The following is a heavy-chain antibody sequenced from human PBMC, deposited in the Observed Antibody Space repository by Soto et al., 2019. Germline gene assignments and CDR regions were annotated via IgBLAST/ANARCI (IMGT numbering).Heavy chain of an antibody. CDR1: GFTFDSYV. J-gene: IGHJ4*02. D-gene: IGHD5-12*01. CDR3: AKGSRWLQLGHLDS. V-gene: IGHV3-23*01. CDR2: ISGSGGRT. Sequence: EVQLLESGGGLVQSGGYLRLSCAASGFTFDSYVISWVRRAPGKGLEWVSGISGSGGRTYYADSVKGRFTVSRDNSKNTLYLEMHSLRADDTAVYYCAKGSRWLQLGHLDSWGQGTLVTVSS.